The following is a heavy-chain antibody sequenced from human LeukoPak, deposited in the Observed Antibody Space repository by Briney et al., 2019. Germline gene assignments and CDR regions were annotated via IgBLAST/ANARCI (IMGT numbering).Heavy chain of an antibody. CDR2: IYYSGST. CDR1: GGSISSYY. D-gene: IGHD5-18*01. J-gene: IGHJ4*02. V-gene: IGHV4-59*01. CDR3: ARVRGYSYGFDY. Sequence: SETLSLTCTVSGGSISSYYWSWIRQPPGKGLEWIGYIYYSGSTNYNPSLKSRVTISVDTSKNQFSLKLSSVTAADTAVYYCARVRGYSYGFDYWGQGTLVTVS.